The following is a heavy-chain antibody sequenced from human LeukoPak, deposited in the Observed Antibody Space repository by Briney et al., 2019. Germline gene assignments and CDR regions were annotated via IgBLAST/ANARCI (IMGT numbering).Heavy chain of an antibody. D-gene: IGHD6-19*01. J-gene: IGHJ4*02. CDR2: ISHDGSTK. V-gene: IGHV3-30*04. CDR1: GFTFSIYA. Sequence: ERSLRLSCAASGFTFSIYAIHWVRQAPGKGLEWVAVISHDGSTKYYADSVKGRFTISRDNSKNTLYLQMDSLGAEDTAVYNCARAVVGKEDLDYWGQGTLVAVSS. CDR3: ARAVVGKEDLDY.